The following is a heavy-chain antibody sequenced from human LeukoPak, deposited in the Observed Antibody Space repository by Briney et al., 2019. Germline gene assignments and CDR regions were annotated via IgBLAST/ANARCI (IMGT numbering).Heavy chain of an antibody. Sequence: GGSLRLSCAASGFTFSSYAMSWVRQAPGKGLEWGSVISGSGGSTYYADSVKGRFTISRDNSKNTLYLQMNSLRAEDTATYYCARPRGYSYGGGFDYWGQGTLVTVSS. CDR3: ARPRGYSYGGGFDY. D-gene: IGHD5-18*01. CDR2: ISGSGGST. J-gene: IGHJ4*02. V-gene: IGHV3-23*01. CDR1: GFTFSSYA.